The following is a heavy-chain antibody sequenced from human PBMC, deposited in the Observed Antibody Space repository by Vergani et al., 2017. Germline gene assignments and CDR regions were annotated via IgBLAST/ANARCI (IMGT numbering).Heavy chain of an antibody. Sequence: EVQLVESGGGLVQPGGSLRLSCSASGFTFSSYAMHWVRQAPGKGLEYVSAISSNGGGTYYADSVKGRFTISRDNSKNTLYLQMSSLRAEDTAVYYCVVQWFGELIGVVDYWGQGTLVTVSS. V-gene: IGHV3-64D*06. CDR2: ISSNGGGT. D-gene: IGHD3-10*01. J-gene: IGHJ4*02. CDR3: VVQWFGELIGVVDY. CDR1: GFTFSSYA.